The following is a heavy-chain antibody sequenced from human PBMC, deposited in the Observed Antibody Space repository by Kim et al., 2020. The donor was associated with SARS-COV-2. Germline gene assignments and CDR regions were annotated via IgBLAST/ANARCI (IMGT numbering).Heavy chain of an antibody. CDR1: GGSIRSGGKF. CDR2: ISYSGNS. Sequence: SETLSLTCSVSGGSIRSGGKFWTWIRQHPAKGLVWIGYISYSGNSHYSPSLRSRVSISLQTSENQFSLELTSVTAADTYVYYGASVQPRAYCGQGILVTV. D-gene: IGHD2-2*01. V-gene: IGHV4-31*03. CDR3: ASVQPRAY. J-gene: IGHJ4*02.